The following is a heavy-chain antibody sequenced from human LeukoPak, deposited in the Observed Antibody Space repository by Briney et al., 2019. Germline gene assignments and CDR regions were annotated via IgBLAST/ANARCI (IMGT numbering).Heavy chain of an antibody. V-gene: IGHV4-39*02. J-gene: IGHJ4*02. Sequence: PSETLSLTCTVSGASISSSTYYWGWIRQPPGKGLEWIGSIYYSGSTYYNPSLKSRVTISVDTSKNQFSLKLSSVTAADTAVYYCAREVAVAGTYYFDYWGQGTLVTVSS. CDR2: IYYSGST. D-gene: IGHD6-19*01. CDR1: GASISSSTYY. CDR3: AREVAVAGTYYFDY.